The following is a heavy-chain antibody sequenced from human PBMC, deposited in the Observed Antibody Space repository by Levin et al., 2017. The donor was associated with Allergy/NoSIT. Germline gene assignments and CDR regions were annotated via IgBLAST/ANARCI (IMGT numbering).Heavy chain of an antibody. D-gene: IGHD1-26*01. J-gene: IGHJ4*02. Sequence: GESLKISCAASGFTFSDNYMSWIRQAPGKGLEWVSSISGSLTTIKYADSVEGRFTISWDNTKKSLYLQMNSLRVEDTAVYYCARDPGGSYDYWGQGTLVTVSS. CDR3: ARDPGGSYDY. CDR2: ISGSLTTI. V-gene: IGHV3-11*01. CDR1: GFTFSDNY.